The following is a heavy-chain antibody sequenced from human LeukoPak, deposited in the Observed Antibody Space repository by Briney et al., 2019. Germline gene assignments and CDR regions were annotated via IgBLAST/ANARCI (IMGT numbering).Heavy chain of an antibody. CDR2: ISDSGGSA. V-gene: IGHV3-23*01. D-gene: IGHD1-26*01. CDR1: GFIFDDYG. Sequence: GGSLRLSCAASGFIFDDYGMSWVRQAPGKGLEWVSAISDSGGSAYYADSVKGRFTISRDNSKNTVYLQMNSLRAEDTAVYYCARDVGATPGYFDCWGQGTLVTVSS. J-gene: IGHJ4*02. CDR3: ARDVGATPGYFDC.